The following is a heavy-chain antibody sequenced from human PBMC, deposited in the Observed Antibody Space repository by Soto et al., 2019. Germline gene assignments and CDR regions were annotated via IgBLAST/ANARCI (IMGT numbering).Heavy chain of an antibody. V-gene: IGHV4-59*08. CDR1: GGSISSYY. CDR2: IYYSGST. Sequence: PLEILSLTCTVSGGSISSYYWSWIRQPPGKGLEWIGYIYYSGSTNYNPSLKSRVTISVDTSKNQFSLKLNSMTAADTAVYYCARGFESYGYAYWGQGTLVTVSS. J-gene: IGHJ4*02. CDR3: ARGFESYGYAY. D-gene: IGHD5-18*01.